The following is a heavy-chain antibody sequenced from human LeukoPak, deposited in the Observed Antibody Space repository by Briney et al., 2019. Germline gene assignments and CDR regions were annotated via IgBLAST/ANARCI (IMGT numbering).Heavy chain of an antibody. Sequence: SETLSLTCTVSGGSVSSSGYYWGWIRQPPGKGLEWIGYIYYSGSTNYNPSLKSRVTISVDTSKNQFSLKLSSVTAADTAVYYCARGILGKWLHPPDYWGQGTLVTVSS. V-gene: IGHV4-61*08. CDR2: IYYSGST. D-gene: IGHD5-24*01. J-gene: IGHJ4*02. CDR1: GGSVSSSGYY. CDR3: ARGILGKWLHPPDY.